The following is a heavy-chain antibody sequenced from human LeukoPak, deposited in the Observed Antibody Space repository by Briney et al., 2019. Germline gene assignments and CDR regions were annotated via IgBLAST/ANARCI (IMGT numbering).Heavy chain of an antibody. J-gene: IGHJ4*02. V-gene: IGHV1-69*13. CDR3: GRGGEPAAGISSSFDY. D-gene: IGHD6-13*01. CDR1: GYTFTSYG. Sequence: SVKVSCKASGYTFTSYGISWVRQAPGQGLEWMGGMVPIFGTANYAQKFQGRVTITADESTSTAYMELSSLRSEDTAVYYCGRGGEPAAGISSSFDYWGQGTLVTVSS. CDR2: MVPIFGTA.